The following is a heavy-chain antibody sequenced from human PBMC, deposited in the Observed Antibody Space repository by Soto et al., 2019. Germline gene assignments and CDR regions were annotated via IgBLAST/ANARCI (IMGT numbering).Heavy chain of an antibody. D-gene: IGHD3-22*01. CDR1: GYTFTSYD. CDR2: MNPNSGNT. V-gene: IGHV1-8*01. CDR3: ARGSEYYDSSGPIAAFDY. J-gene: IGHJ4*02. Sequence: GASVKVSCTASGYTFTSYDINWVRQATGQGLEWMGWMNPNSGNTGYAQKFQGRVTMTRNTSISTAYMELSSLRSEDKAVYYCARGSEYYDSSGPIAAFDYWGQGTLVTVSS.